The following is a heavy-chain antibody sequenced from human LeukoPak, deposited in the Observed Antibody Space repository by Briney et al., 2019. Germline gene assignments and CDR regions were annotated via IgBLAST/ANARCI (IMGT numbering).Heavy chain of an antibody. CDR1: GGTFSSYD. V-gene: IGHV1-69*05. CDR3: ARNYCDYVYYFDY. D-gene: IGHD4-17*01. CDR2: FIPIFGTA. Sequence: GAXVKVSCKASGGTFSSYDISWVRQAPGQGLEWMGVFIPIFGTANSSQQFPVTVTITTYESTSTAYMELSSLRSDDTAVYYCARNYCDYVYYFDYWGQGTLVTVSS. J-gene: IGHJ4*02.